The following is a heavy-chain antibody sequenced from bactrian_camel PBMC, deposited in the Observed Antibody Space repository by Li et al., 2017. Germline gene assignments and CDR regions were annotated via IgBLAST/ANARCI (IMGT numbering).Heavy chain of an antibody. CDR1: VYTSGFWC. CDR3: AAALLPSRECTLIESKYEH. Sequence: DVQLVESGGATVEAGGSLRLSCTSNVYTSGFWCMGWFRHGPGQEGVATIDRDGVSTYADAVKGRFSISKDDSKRTLYLQMDNLRPEDTALYYCAAALLPSRECTLIESKYEHWGQGTQVTVS. V-gene: IGHV3S40*01. J-gene: IGHJ4*01. CDR2: IDRDGVST. D-gene: IGHD2*01.